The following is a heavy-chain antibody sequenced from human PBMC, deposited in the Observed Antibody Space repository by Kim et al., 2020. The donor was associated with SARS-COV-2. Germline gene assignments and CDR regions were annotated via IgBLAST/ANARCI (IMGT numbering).Heavy chain of an antibody. V-gene: IGHV3-48*02. CDR3: ARGRVTMIRGVKFYLDY. J-gene: IGHJ4*02. D-gene: IGHD3-10*01. Sequence: SVKGRFTISRDNAKNSLYLQMDNLRDDDAAVYYCARGRVTMIRGVKFYLDYWGQGSLVTVSS.